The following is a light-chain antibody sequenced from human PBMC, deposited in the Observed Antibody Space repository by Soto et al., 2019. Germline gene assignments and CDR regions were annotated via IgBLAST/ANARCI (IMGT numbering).Light chain of an antibody. V-gene: IGKV3-15*01. J-gene: IGKJ4*01. Sequence: EIVMTQSPATLSESPGERATLSCRASQSVSSNLAWYQQKRGQAPSLLIYGTSTRATGIPARFSGSGSGTEFTLTISSLQSEDFAVYYCQQYNKWPLTFGGGTKVEIK. CDR3: QQYNKWPLT. CDR1: QSVSSN. CDR2: GTS.